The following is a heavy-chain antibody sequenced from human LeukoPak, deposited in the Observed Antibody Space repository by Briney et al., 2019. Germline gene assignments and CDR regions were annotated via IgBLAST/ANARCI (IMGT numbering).Heavy chain of an antibody. CDR2: INWNGGST. V-gene: IGHV3-20*04. Sequence: GGSLRLSCAASGFTFDDYGMSWVRQAPGKGPEWVSGINWNGGSTGYADSVKGRFTISRDNAKNSLYLQMNSLRAEDTAVYYCAELGITMIGGVWGKGTTVTISS. D-gene: IGHD3-10*02. J-gene: IGHJ6*04. CDR1: GFTFDDYG. CDR3: AELGITMIGGV.